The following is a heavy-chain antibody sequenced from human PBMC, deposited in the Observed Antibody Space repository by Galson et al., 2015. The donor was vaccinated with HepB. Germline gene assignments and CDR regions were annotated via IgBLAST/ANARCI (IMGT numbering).Heavy chain of an antibody. V-gene: IGHV1-3*01. J-gene: IGHJ6*02. CDR3: ATSSSQNSFYGINV. Sequence: SVKVSCKASGYTFTSYALHWVRQAPGQRLEWMGRINAGNGNTKLSQEFQGRVTITRDTSAGTAHMELSGLRSEDTAVYYCATSSSQNSFYGINVWGQGTPVTVSS. CDR1: GYTFTSYA. CDR2: INAGNGNT. D-gene: IGHD4-23*01.